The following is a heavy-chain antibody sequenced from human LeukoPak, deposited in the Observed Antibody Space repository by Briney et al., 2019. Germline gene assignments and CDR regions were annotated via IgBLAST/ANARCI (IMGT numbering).Heavy chain of an antibody. CDR1: GFTFNNYG. CDR3: AREGEGLDP. J-gene: IGHJ4*02. V-gene: IGHV3-30*02. D-gene: IGHD3-16*01. Sequence: GGSLRLSCAASGFTFNNYGMHWVRQAPGKGLEWVAFIRYNGNNQYYADSVKGRFTISRDNSKNTLYLQMNSLRAEDTAVYYCAREGEGLDPWGQGTLVTVSS. CDR2: IRYNGNNQ.